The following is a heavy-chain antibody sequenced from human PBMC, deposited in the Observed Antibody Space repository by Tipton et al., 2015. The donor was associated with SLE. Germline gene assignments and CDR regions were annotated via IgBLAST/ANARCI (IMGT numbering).Heavy chain of an antibody. J-gene: IGHJ5*02. V-gene: IGHV3-48*03. Sequence: SLRLSCAASGFTFSYYGMNWVSYISSGGTFIYYADSVKGRFTISRDNATNSLYLQMNSLRAEDTAMYYCARWGAQLGTDNWFDPWGQGTLVTVSS. CDR2: ISSGGTFI. CDR3: ARWGAQLGTDNWFDP. D-gene: IGHD1-14*01. CDR1: GFTFSYYG.